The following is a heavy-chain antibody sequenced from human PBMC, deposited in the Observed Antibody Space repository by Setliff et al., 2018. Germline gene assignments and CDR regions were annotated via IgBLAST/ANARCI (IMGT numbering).Heavy chain of an antibody. CDR3: ARDRDGHFQL. J-gene: IGHJ1*01. CDR1: GFTFSDYY. V-gene: IGHV3-11*04. Sequence: PGGSLRLSCVASGFTFSDYYMSWIRQAPGKGLEWVSYITSSGSTIYSADSVKGRFTISRDNAKNTLFLQMKSLRAEDTAVYYCARDRDGHFQLWGRGTLVTVSS. CDR2: ITSSGSTI.